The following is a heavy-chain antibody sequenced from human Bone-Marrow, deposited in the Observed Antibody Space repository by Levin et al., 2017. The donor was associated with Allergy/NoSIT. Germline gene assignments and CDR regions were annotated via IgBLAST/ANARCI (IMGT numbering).Heavy chain of an antibody. V-gene: IGHV4-30-2*01. CDR2: IYLSGNT. Sequence: SETLSLTCDVSAGSISSGDYSWTWLRQPPGKGLEWIGYIYLSGNTYFNPSLKSRLSMSLDKSKNQFSLNLSSVTAADTAVYYCAREGDSYHFDSWGQGILVTVSS. CDR3: AREGDSYHFDS. D-gene: IGHD3-16*01. CDR1: AGSISSGDYS. J-gene: IGHJ4*02.